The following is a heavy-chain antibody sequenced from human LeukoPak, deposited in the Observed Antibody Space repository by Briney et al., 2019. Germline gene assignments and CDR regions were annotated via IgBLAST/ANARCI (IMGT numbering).Heavy chain of an antibody. J-gene: IGHJ4*02. CDR2: IKQDGSEM. CDR3: TRDQTPYY. V-gene: IGHV3-7*01. Sequence: GGSLRLSCEASGFSFLNFWVTWVRQAPGKGLEWVAYIKQDGSEMHYVDSVKGRFTISRDNSKNTLYLQMNSLRAEDTAVYYCTRDQTPYYWGQGTLVTVSS. CDR1: GFSFLNFW.